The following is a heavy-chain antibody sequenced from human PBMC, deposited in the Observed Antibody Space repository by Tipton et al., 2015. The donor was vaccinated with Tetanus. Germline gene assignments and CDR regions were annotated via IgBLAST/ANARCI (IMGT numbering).Heavy chain of an antibody. Sequence: QLVQSGAEVKKPGESLKISCEGSGYNFTTYWIGWVRQMPGTGLEWMGIIYPGDSDTRYSPSFQGQVTISADKSITSAHLEWSSLKASDTAMYYCARFFGSGWPIDYWGQGTLVTVSS. V-gene: IGHV5-51*01. D-gene: IGHD6-19*01. CDR3: ARFFGSGWPIDY. CDR2: IYPGDSDT. CDR1: GYNFTTYW. J-gene: IGHJ4*02.